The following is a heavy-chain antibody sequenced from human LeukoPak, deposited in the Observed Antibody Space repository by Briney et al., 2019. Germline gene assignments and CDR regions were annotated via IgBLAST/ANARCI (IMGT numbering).Heavy chain of an antibody. CDR3: ARDGVGVVPAAIEYFQH. V-gene: IGHV3-11*04. CDR1: GFTFSDYY. D-gene: IGHD2-2*02. CDR2: ISSSGSTK. Sequence: GALRLSCAASGFTFSDYYMSWIRQAPGKGLEWVSYISSSGSTKYYADSVKGRFTISRDNAKNSLYLQMNSLRSEDTAVYYCARDGVGVVPAAIEYFQHWGQGTLVTVSS. J-gene: IGHJ1*01.